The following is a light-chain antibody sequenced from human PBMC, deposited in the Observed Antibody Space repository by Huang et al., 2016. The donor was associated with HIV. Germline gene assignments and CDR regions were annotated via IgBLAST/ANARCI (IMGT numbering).Light chain of an antibody. J-gene: IGKJ4*01. CDR3: QQYYSTPQLT. Sequence: DIVMTQSPDSLAVSLGERATINCKSSRSVLYSSNNKNYLAWYQRKPGQPPKLLIYWASTRESGVPDRFSGSGSGTDFTLTISSLQAEDVAVYYCQQYYSTPQLTFGGGTKVEIK. CDR1: RSVLYSSNNKNY. CDR2: WAS. V-gene: IGKV4-1*01.